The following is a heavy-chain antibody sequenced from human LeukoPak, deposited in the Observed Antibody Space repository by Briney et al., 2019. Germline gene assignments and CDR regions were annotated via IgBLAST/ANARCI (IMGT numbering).Heavy chain of an antibody. D-gene: IGHD2/OR15-2a*01. CDR3: ARHFFVGAEDAFDI. CDR2: IYYSGST. Sequence: SETLSLTCTVSGGSISSYYWSWIRQPPGKGLEWIGYIYYSGSTKYDPSLKSRVTISVDTSKNPFSLKLSSVTAADTAVYYCARHFFVGAEDAFDIWGQGTMVTVSS. CDR1: GGSISSYY. J-gene: IGHJ3*02. V-gene: IGHV4-59*08.